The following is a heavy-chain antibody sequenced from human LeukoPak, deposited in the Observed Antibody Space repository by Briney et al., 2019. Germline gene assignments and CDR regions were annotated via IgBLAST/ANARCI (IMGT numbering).Heavy chain of an antibody. Sequence: GGSLRLSCAASGFTFSSYSMNWVRQAPGKGLEWVSSIGSSSSYIYYADSVKGRFTISRDNAKNSLYLQMNSLRAEDTAVYYCARDRAGYYDFWSGYSQGYYFDYWGQGTLVTVSS. J-gene: IGHJ4*02. CDR3: ARDRAGYYDFWSGYSQGYYFDY. CDR2: IGSSSSYI. D-gene: IGHD3-3*01. CDR1: GFTFSSYS. V-gene: IGHV3-21*01.